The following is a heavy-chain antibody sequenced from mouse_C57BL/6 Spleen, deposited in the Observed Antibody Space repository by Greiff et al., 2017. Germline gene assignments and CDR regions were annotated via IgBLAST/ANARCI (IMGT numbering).Heavy chain of an antibody. CDR1: GYAFSSYW. Sequence: QVQLQQSGAELVQPGASVKISCKASGYAFSSYWMNWVKQRPGKGLEWIGQIYPGDGDTNYNGKFKGKATLTADKSSSTAYMQLSSLTSEDAAVYFCARSGDVTPFADWGQGTLVTVSA. CDR3: ARSGDVTPFAD. V-gene: IGHV1-80*01. J-gene: IGHJ3*01. D-gene: IGHD2-13*01. CDR2: IYPGDGDT.